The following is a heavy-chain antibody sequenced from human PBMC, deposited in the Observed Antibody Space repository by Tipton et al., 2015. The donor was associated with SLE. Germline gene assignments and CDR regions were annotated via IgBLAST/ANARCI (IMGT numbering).Heavy chain of an antibody. CDR2: INHSGST. D-gene: IGHD1-1*01. CDR3: ARGGLEPPFRYYGMDV. V-gene: IGHV4-34*01. J-gene: IGHJ6*02. CDR1: GGSFSGYY. Sequence: TLSLTCAVYGGSFSGYYWSWIRQPPGKGLEWIGEINHSGSTNYNPSLKSRVTISVGTSKNQFSLKLSSVTAADTAVYYCARGGLEPPFRYYGMDVWGQGTTVTVSS.